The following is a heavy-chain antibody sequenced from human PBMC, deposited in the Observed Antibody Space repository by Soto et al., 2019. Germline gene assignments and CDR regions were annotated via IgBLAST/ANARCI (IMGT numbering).Heavy chain of an antibody. Sequence: GGSLRLSCAASGFTFSSYAMSWVRQAPGKGLEWVSAISGSGGSTYYADSVKGRFTISRDNSKNTLYLQMNSLRAEDTAVYYCAKDLGVWGSYPRGAFDIWGQGTMVTVSS. CDR2: ISGSGGST. V-gene: IGHV3-23*01. J-gene: IGHJ3*02. CDR1: GFTFSSYA. D-gene: IGHD3-16*02. CDR3: AKDLGVWGSYPRGAFDI.